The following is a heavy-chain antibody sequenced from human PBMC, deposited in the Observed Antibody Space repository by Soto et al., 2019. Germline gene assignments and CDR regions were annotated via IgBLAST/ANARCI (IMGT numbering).Heavy chain of an antibody. V-gene: IGHV1-69*01. D-gene: IGHD3-3*01. CDR3: ATTNTIVDVVPLGYDYGMDF. J-gene: IGHJ6*02. CDR1: GGTFSSYA. CDR2: IIAIFGTA. Sequence: QVQLVQSGAEVKKPGSSVKVSCNASGGTFSSYAISWVRQAPGQGLEWMGGIIAIFGTANYAQKFQGRVTLNEDESTITDEMELITLRFADTAVYYSATTNTIVDVVPLGYDYGMDFWGRGTTVSLSS.